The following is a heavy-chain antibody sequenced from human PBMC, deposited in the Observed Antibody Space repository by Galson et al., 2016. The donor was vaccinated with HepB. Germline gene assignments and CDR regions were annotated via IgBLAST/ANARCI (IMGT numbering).Heavy chain of an antibody. Sequence: SLRLSCAASGFTFNIYAMSWVRQAPGKGLEWVAAIAGSGAPTNYADSVKGRFTISRDNSKYTLYLQMNSLRAEDTAVYYCAKGLYGDYSYFDDWGQGTLVTVSS. D-gene: IGHD4-17*01. J-gene: IGHJ4*02. CDR2: IAGSGAPT. CDR1: GFTFNIYA. V-gene: IGHV3-23*01. CDR3: AKGLYGDYSYFDD.